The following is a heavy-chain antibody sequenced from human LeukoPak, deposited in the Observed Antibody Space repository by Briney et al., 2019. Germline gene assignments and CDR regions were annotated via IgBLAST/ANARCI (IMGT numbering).Heavy chain of an antibody. CDR3: ARGAGATLGLDY. Sequence: ASVKVSCKASGYTFTSYGISWVRQAPGQGLEWMGIINPSGGSTSYAQKFQGRVTMTRDMSTSTVYMELSSLRSEDTAVYYCARGAGATLGLDYWGQGTLVTVSS. J-gene: IGHJ4*02. CDR1: GYTFTSYG. D-gene: IGHD1-26*01. CDR2: INPSGGST. V-gene: IGHV1-46*01.